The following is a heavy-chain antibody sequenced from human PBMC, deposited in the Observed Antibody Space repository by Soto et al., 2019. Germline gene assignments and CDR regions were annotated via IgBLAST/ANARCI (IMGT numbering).Heavy chain of an antibody. J-gene: IGHJ4*02. V-gene: IGHV3-23*01. CDR3: AKMVLSSEVLED. Sequence: VGSLRLSCAASGFTFSSYAMSWVRQAPGKGLEWVSAISGSGGSTYYAESVKGRFTISRDNSKNTLYLQMNSLRAEDTAVYYGAKMVLSSEVLEDWGQGTLVTVSS. CDR2: ISGSGGST. D-gene: IGHD2-2*01. CDR1: GFTFSSYA.